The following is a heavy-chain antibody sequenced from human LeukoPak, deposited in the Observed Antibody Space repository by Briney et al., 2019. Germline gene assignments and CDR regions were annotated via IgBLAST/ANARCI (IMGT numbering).Heavy chain of an antibody. CDR3: ARIFIRHGYSSYFGC. V-gene: IGHV4-39*07. CDR1: GGSISSSSYY. J-gene: IGHJ4*02. Sequence: PSETLSLTCTVSGGSISSSSYYWGWIRHPPGKRLEWIGGFYYSGTTYYNPSLNSRATISVDTSKNQFSLKLTSVTAADTAGYYCARIFIRHGYSSYFGCWGQGTLVTVSS. CDR2: FYYSGTT. D-gene: IGHD5-18*01.